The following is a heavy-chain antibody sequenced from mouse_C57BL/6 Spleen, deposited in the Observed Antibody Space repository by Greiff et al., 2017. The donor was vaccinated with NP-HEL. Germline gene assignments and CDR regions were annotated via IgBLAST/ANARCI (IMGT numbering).Heavy chain of an antibody. V-gene: IGHV1-26*01. Sequence: EVQLQQSGPELVKPGASVKISCKASGYTFTDYYMNWVKQSHGKSLEWIGDINPNNGGTSYNQQFKGKATLTVDKSSSSAYMELRSLTSEDSAVYYWAREGIYDGYYGDAIDYWGQGPSVTVSS. CDR1: GYTFTDYY. D-gene: IGHD2-3*01. J-gene: IGHJ4*01. CDR2: INPNNGGT. CDR3: AREGIYDGYYGDAIDY.